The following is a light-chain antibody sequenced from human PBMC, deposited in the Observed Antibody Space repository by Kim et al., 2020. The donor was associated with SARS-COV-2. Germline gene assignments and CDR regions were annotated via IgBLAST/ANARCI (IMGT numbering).Light chain of an antibody. CDR2: QDT. V-gene: IGLV3-1*01. J-gene: IGLJ2*01. Sequence: SYELTQPPSVSVSPGQTASITCSGDKLGDKYACWYQQKPGHSPVLVIYQDTKRPSGIPERFSGSNSGNTATLTISGTQAMDEADYYCQTWDSITVVFGGG. CDR1: KLGDKY. CDR3: QTWDSITVV.